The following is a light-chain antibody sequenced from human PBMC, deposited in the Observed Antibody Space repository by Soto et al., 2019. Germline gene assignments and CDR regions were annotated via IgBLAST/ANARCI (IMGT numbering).Light chain of an antibody. Sequence: DIQMTQSPSSLSASVGDRVTITCRASQNIRTYLSWYQHKPGQAPKLLIYSASNLHSGVPSRFSGGGSGTEFTLTISSVQPEDFATYFCQQSYGTSITFGHGTRLETK. CDR2: SAS. CDR3: QQSYGTSIT. V-gene: IGKV1-39*01. J-gene: IGKJ5*01. CDR1: QNIRTY.